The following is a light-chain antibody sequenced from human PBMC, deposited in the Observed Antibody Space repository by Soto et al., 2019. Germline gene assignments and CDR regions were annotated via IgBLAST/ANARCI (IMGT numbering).Light chain of an antibody. CDR2: GAS. Sequence: EIVLTQSPATLSLSPGERATLSCRASQSLANNYLAWFQQKPGQAPRLLIYGASSRATAIPDRFSGSGSGADFTLTISSLEREDFAVYYCQQYSDSRTFGQGTKVDIK. CDR3: QQYSDSRT. V-gene: IGKV3-20*01. CDR1: QSLANNY. J-gene: IGKJ1*01.